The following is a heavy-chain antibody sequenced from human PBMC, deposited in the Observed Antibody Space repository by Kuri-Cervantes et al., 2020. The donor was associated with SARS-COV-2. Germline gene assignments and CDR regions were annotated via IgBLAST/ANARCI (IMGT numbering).Heavy chain of an antibody. CDR2: INHSGST. D-gene: IGHD6-19*01. Sequence: GSLRLSCAASGFTFSSYGMHWVRQAPGKGLEWIGEINHSGSTNYNPSLKSRVTISVDTSKNQFSLKLSSVTAADTAVYYCARGVGAAVAGTLITIYYYYGMDVWGQGTTVTVSS. CDR3: ARGVGAAVAGTLITIYYYYGMDV. J-gene: IGHJ6*02. V-gene: IGHV4-34*01. CDR1: GFTFSSYG.